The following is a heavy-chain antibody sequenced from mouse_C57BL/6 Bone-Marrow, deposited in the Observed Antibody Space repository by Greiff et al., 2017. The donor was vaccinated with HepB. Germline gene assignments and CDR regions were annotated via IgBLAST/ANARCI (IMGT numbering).Heavy chain of an antibody. Sequence: EVQLQQSGAELVRPGASVKLSCTASGFNFKDDYMHWVKQRPEQGLEWIGWIDPEDGDTEYASKFQGKATITADTSSNTAYLQLSSLTSEDAAVYCCTRKGCHFDYWGQGTTLTVSS. CDR2: IDPEDGDT. CDR3: TRKGCHFDY. J-gene: IGHJ2*01. CDR1: GFNFKDDY. V-gene: IGHV14-4*01.